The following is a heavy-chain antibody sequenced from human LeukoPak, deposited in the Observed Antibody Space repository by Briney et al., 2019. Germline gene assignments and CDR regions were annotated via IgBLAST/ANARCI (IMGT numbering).Heavy chain of an antibody. Sequence: PGRSLRLSCAASGFTFSSYGMHWVRQAPGKGLEWVAVIWFDGSNKNYADSVKGRFTISRDNSKNTLYLQMNSLRAEDTAVYYCARDSTRGYYYGMDVWGQGTTVTASS. CDR2: IWFDGSNK. D-gene: IGHD3-10*01. J-gene: IGHJ6*02. CDR3: ARDSTRGYYYGMDV. CDR1: GFTFSSYG. V-gene: IGHV3-33*01.